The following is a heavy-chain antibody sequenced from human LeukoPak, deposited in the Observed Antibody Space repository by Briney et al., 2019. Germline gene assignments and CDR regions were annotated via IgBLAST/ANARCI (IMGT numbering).Heavy chain of an antibody. CDR1: GFTFSSYS. CDR3: ARDLGVVSHYYFDY. J-gene: IGHJ4*02. Sequence: GGSLRLSCAASGFTFSSYSMNWVRQAPGKGLEWVSYISSSSSTIYYADSVKGRFTISRDNAKNSLYLQMNSPRAEDTAVYYCARDLGVVSHYYFDYWGQGTLVTVSS. V-gene: IGHV3-48*01. CDR2: ISSSSSTI. D-gene: IGHD2/OR15-2a*01.